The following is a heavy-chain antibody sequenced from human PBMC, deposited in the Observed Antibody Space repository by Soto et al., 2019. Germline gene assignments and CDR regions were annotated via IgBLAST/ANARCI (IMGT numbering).Heavy chain of an antibody. V-gene: IGHV3-9*01. CDR1: GFTFDDYA. J-gene: IGHJ3*02. D-gene: IGHD3-10*01. Sequence: GGSLRLSCAASGFTFDDYAMHWVRQAPGKGLEWVSGISWNGGSIGYADSVKGRFTISRDNAKNSLYLQMNSLRAEDTALYYCAKAFGSGHDAFDIWGQGTMVTVSS. CDR3: AKAFGSGHDAFDI. CDR2: ISWNGGSI.